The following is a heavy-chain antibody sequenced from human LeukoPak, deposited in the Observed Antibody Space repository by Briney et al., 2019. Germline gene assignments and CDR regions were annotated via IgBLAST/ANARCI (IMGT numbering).Heavy chain of an antibody. CDR3: ARSGRHYYDSSGYYSPYYFDY. CDR2: IYYSGST. Sequence: PSETLSLTCTVSGGSISSSSYYWGWIRQPPGMGLEWIGYIYYSGSTYYNPSLKSRVTISVDTSKNQFSLKLSSVTAADTAVYYCARSGRHYYDSSGYYSPYYFDYWGQGTLVTVSS. V-gene: IGHV4-30-4*08. D-gene: IGHD3-22*01. J-gene: IGHJ4*02. CDR1: GGSISSSSYY.